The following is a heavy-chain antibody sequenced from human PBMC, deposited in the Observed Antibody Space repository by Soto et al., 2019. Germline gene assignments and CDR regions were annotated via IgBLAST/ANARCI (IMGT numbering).Heavy chain of an antibody. CDR1: GGSISSGDYY. CDR2: IYYSGST. J-gene: IGHJ5*02. D-gene: IGHD2-2*01. CDR3: AREGYCSSTSCYRLGWFDP. V-gene: IGHV4-30-4*01. Sequence: SETLSLTCTVSGGSISSGDYYWSWIRQPPGKGLEWVGYIYYSGSTYYNPSLKSRITISVDTSKNQFSLKLSSVTAADTAVYYCAREGYCSSTSCYRLGWFDPWGQGTLVTVSS.